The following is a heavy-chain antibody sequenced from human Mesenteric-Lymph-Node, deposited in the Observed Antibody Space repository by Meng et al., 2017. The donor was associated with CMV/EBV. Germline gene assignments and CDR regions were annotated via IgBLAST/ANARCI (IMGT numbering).Heavy chain of an antibody. CDR1: GYTVLDYY. D-gene: IGHD4-11*01. CDR2: ITPNAGTT. CDR3: ARAPMTTVTMGDF. J-gene: IGHJ4*02. Sequence: ASVKVSCKASGYTVLDYYIHWVRQAPGQGLEWMGWITPNAGTTNSAQKFQGRVTLTRDRSITTVYMEVNDLTSDDTAVYYCARAPMTTVTMGDFWGQGTLVTVSS. V-gene: IGHV1-2*02.